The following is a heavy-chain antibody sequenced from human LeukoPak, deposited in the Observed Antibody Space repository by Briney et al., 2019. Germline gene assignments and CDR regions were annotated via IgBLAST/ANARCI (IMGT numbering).Heavy chain of an antibody. Sequence: GASVKVSCKASGGTFSSYAISWVRQAPGQGLEWMGGIIPIFGTANYAQKFQGRVTITADESTSTAYMELSSLRSEDTAVYYCARDDYDFWSGYQYNWFDPWGQGTLVTVSS. J-gene: IGHJ5*02. CDR1: GGTFSSYA. V-gene: IGHV1-69*13. D-gene: IGHD3-3*01. CDR2: IIPIFGTA. CDR3: ARDDYDFWSGYQYNWFDP.